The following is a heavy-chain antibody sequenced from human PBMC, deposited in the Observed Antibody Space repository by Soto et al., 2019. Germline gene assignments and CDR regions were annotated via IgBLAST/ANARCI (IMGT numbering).Heavy chain of an antibody. CDR2: TYYRSKWYD. V-gene: IGHV6-1*01. CDR1: GDSVSSNSAA. D-gene: IGHD6-19*01. CDR3: ARDRYSSGWYDLDY. J-gene: IGHJ4*02. Sequence: SQTLSLTCAISGDSVSSNSAAWNWIRQSPSRGLEWLGRTYYRSKWYDGSNKYYADSVKGRFTISRDNSKNTLYLQMNSLRAEDTAVYYCARDRYSSGWYDLDYWGQGTLVTVSS.